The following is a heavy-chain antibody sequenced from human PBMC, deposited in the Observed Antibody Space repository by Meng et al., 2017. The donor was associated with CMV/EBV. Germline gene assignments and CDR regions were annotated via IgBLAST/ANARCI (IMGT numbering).Heavy chain of an antibody. Sequence: GPVSSGNWWRWVRQPPGKGLEWIGEIYHSGSTNYNPSLKSRVTISVDKSKNQFSLKLSSVTAADTAVYYCARLGCSSTSCSRGWFDPWGQGTLVTVSS. CDR2: IYHSGST. CDR3: ARLGCSSTSCSRGWFDP. J-gene: IGHJ5*02. CDR1: GPVSSGNW. V-gene: IGHV4-4*02. D-gene: IGHD2-2*01.